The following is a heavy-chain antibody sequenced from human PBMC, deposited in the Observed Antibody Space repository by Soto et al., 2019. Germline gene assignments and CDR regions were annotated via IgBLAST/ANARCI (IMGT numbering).Heavy chain of an antibody. V-gene: IGHV1-69*13. Sequence: VASVKVSCKASGGTFSSYAIGWVRQAPGQGLEWMGGIIPIFGTANYAQKFQGRVTITADESTSTAYMELSSLRSEDTAVYYCARAEVLPGIAVAGTGGESNYYGMDVWG. CDR1: GGTFSSYA. J-gene: IGHJ6*02. CDR3: ARAEVLPGIAVAGTGGESNYYGMDV. CDR2: IIPIFGTA. D-gene: IGHD6-19*01.